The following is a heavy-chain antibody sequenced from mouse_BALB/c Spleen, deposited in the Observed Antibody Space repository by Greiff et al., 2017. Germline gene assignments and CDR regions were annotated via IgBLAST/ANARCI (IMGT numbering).Heavy chain of an antibody. CDR2: INPYNDGT. V-gene: IGHV1-14*01. D-gene: IGHD3-2*01. CDR3: ASGTARAFYAMDY. Sequence: VQLQQSGPELVKPGASVKMSCKASGYTFTSYDMHWVKQKPGKGLEWIGYINPYNDGTKYNEKFKGKATLTSDKSSSTAYMELSSLTSEDSAVYYCASGTARAFYAMDYWGQGTSVTVSS. J-gene: IGHJ4*01. CDR1: GYTFTSYD.